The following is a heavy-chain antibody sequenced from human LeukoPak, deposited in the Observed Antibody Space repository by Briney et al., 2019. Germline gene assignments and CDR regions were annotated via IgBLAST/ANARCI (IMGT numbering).Heavy chain of an antibody. CDR3: ATSSGWYFYLDY. D-gene: IGHD6-19*01. CDR1: GGTFSSYA. V-gene: IGHV1-69*06. CDR2: IIPIFGTA. J-gene: IGHJ4*02. Sequence: GASVKVSCNASGGTFSSYAISWVRQAPGQGLEWMGGIIPIFGTANYAQKFQGRVTITADKSTSTAYMELSSLRSEDTAVYYCATSSGWYFYLDYWGQGTLVTVSS.